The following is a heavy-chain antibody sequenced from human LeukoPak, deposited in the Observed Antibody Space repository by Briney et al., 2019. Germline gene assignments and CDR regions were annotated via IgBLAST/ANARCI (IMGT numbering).Heavy chain of an antibody. D-gene: IGHD2-15*01. V-gene: IGHV4-31*03. CDR2: IYYSGST. CDR1: GGSISSGGYY. J-gene: IGHJ5*02. CDR3: ARHIRMGDIVVVVAAHPFDP. Sequence: SQTLSLTCTVSGGSISSGGYYWSWIRQHPGKGLEWIGYIYYSGSTYYNPSLKSRVTISVDTSKNQFSLKLSSVTAADTAVYYCARHIRMGDIVVVVAAHPFDPWGQGTLVTVSS.